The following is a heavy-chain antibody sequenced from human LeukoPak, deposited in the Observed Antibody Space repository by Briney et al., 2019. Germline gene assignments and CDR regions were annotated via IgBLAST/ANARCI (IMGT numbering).Heavy chain of an antibody. CDR3: ARGRGDGKTKSVAGTRFYYYYMDV. CDR2: INPSGGST. J-gene: IGHJ6*03. D-gene: IGHD6-19*01. V-gene: IGHV1-46*01. Sequence: ASVKVSCKVSGYTLTELSMHWVRRAPGKGLEWMGIINPSGGSTSYAQKFQGRVTISVDTSKNQFSLKLSSVTAADTAVYYCARGRGDGKTKSVAGTRFYYYYMDVWGKGTTVTVSS. CDR1: GYTLTELS.